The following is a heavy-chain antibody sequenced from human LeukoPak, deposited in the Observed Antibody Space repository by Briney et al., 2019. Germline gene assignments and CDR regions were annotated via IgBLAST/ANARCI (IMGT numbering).Heavy chain of an antibody. Sequence: PSETLSLTRTVSGGSISSYYWSWIRQPPGKGLEWIGYIYYSGSTNYNPSLKSRVTISVDTSKNQFSLKLSSVTAADTAVYYCARLPGGDSSGQYWGQGTLVTVSS. V-gene: IGHV4-59*01. CDR3: ARLPGGDSSGQY. J-gene: IGHJ4*02. CDR1: GGSISSYY. CDR2: IYYSGST. D-gene: IGHD3-22*01.